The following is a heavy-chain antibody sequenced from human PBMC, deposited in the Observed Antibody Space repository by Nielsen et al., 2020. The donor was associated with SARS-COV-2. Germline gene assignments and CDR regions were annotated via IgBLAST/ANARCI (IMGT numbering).Heavy chain of an antibody. J-gene: IGHJ3*01. CDR2: VHHSGST. V-gene: IGHV4-59*01. CDR1: GGSISRYY. Sequence: SETLSLTCAISGGSISRYYWTWIRQSPGKGLEWIGYVHHSGSTNYSPSLKSRVHISLDTSQNEFSLKLTSVTAADTAMHYCARDYFGDYLDAFDVWGQGTMITVSA. CDR3: ARDYFGDYLDAFDV. D-gene: IGHD4-17*01.